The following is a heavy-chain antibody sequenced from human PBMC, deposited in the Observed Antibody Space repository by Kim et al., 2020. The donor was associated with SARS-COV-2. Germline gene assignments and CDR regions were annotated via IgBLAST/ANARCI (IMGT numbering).Heavy chain of an antibody. CDR3: ARDGGSGWYFDL. V-gene: IGHV1-69*04. Sequence: TYPPKFQGRVTITADKSTSTAYMELSSLRSEDTAVYYCARDGGSGWYFDLWGRGTLVTVSS. J-gene: IGHJ2*01. D-gene: IGHD3-16*01.